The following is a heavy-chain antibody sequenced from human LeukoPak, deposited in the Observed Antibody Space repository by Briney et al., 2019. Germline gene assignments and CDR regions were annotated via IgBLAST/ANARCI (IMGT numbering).Heavy chain of an antibody. CDR2: ISSSSSYI. Sequence: GGSLRLSCAASGFTLSSYSMDWVRQAPGEGLEWVSSISSSSSYIYYADSVKGRFTISRDNAKNSLYLQMNSLRAEDTAVYYCARYPYSSSPSDYWGQGTLVTVSS. J-gene: IGHJ4*02. CDR3: ARYPYSSSPSDY. D-gene: IGHD6-13*01. CDR1: GFTLSSYS. V-gene: IGHV3-21*01.